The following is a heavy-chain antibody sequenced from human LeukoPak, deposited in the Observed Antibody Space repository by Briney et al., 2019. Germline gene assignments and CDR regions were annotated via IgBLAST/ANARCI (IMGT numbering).Heavy chain of an antibody. V-gene: IGHV3-7*01. CDR1: GFTFSSYW. J-gene: IGHJ4*02. Sequence: GGSLRLSCAASGFTFSSYWMSWVRQAPGKGLEWVANIKQDGSEKYYVDSVKGRFTISRDNAKNSLYLQMNSLRAEDTAVNYCARAGLRFLEWLSRGDYYFDYWGQGTLVTVSS. CDR3: ARAGLRFLEWLSRGDYYFDY. D-gene: IGHD3-3*01. CDR2: IKQDGSEK.